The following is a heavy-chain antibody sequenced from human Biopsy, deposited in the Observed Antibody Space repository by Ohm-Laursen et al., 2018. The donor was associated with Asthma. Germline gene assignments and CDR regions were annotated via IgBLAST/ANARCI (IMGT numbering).Heavy chain of an antibody. Sequence: ASVKVSCKASGYTFINYAIHWVRQAPGQRLEWMGWINACNGNTKYSQKFQGRVTITRDTSASTAYMDLSSLRSEDTAVYYCARTYYDFVTWQVNDAFAIWGQGTVVTVSS. J-gene: IGHJ3*02. CDR3: ARTYYDFVTWQVNDAFAI. CDR2: INACNGNT. V-gene: IGHV1-3*01. D-gene: IGHD3-9*01. CDR1: GYTFINYA.